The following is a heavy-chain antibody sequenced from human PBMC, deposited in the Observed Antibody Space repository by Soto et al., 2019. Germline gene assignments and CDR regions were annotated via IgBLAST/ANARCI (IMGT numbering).Heavy chain of an antibody. CDR3: ARDLDYYGSGSHYYYGMGV. CDR1: GYTFSSEA. D-gene: IGHD3-10*01. Sequence: ASVKVSCKASGYTFSSEAITWVRQAPGQGLEWMGGIVPIYGTRGFAQKFQGRLTITADEPTRTAYMELSSLRSEDTAVYYCARDLDYYGSGSHYYYGMGVWGQGTTVTVSS. J-gene: IGHJ6*02. CDR2: IVPIYGTR. V-gene: IGHV1-69*13.